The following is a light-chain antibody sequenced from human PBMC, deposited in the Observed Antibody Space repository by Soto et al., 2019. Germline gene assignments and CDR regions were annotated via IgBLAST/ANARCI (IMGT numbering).Light chain of an antibody. CDR1: SSDIGGYNY. Sequence: QSVLTHPASVCWSPGHSITISCTGGSSDIGGYNYVSWFQQHPGKAPKLMIYEVTNRPSGVSNRFSGSKSGSTASLTISGLQAEDQADYYCSSYTSSNTLVFGTGTKVTVL. J-gene: IGLJ1*01. CDR2: EVT. CDR3: SSYTSSNTLV. V-gene: IGLV2-14*01.